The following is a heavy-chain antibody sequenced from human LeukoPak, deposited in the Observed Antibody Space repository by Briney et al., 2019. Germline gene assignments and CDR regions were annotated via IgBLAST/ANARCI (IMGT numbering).Heavy chain of an antibody. V-gene: IGHV1-69*01. J-gene: IGHJ4*02. Sequence: ASVKVSCKASGGTFSSYAISWVRQAPGQGLEWMGGIIPIFGTANYAQKFQGRVTITADESTSTAYMELSSLRSEDTAVYYCARKNWNDEGYFDYSGQGTLVTVSS. CDR3: ARKNWNDEGYFDY. D-gene: IGHD1-1*01. CDR2: IIPIFGTA. CDR1: GGTFSSYA.